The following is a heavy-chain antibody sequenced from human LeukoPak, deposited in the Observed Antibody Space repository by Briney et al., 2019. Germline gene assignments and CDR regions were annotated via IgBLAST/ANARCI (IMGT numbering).Heavy chain of an antibody. Sequence: PSQTLSLTCTVSGGSINNGGYYWSWIRQHPGKGLAWIGYIYYSGSSYYNPSLRSRVTISVDTSKNQFSLKLSSVTAADTAVYYCARGRAAAGRYFDYWGQGTLVTVSS. CDR1: GGSINNGGYY. CDR2: IYYSGSS. D-gene: IGHD6-13*01. V-gene: IGHV4-30-4*01. J-gene: IGHJ4*02. CDR3: ARGRAAAGRYFDY.